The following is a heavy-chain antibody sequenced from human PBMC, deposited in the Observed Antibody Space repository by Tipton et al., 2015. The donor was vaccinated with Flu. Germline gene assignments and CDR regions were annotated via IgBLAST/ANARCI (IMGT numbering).Heavy chain of an antibody. D-gene: IGHD6-13*01. Sequence: QVQLVQSGGGVVQPGRSLRLSCAASGFTLSSYAMHWVRQAPGKGLEWVAVISYDGSNKYYADSVKGRVTISRDNSKNTLYLQMNSLRAEDTAVYYCAREEGQLGADYWGQGTLGTVSA. V-gene: IGHV3-30*01. CDR1: GFTLSSYA. CDR2: ISYDGSNK. J-gene: IGHJ4*02. CDR3: AREEGQLGADY.